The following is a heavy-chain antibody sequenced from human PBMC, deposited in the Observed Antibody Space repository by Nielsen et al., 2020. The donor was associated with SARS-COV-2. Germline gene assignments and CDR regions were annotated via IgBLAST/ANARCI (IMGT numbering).Heavy chain of an antibody. CDR1: GFTFSSYG. V-gene: IGHV3-30*03. CDR3: VRPVVVYYGMDV. CDR2: ISYDGSNK. Sequence: GESLKISCAASGFTFSSYGMHWVRQAPGKGLEWVAVISYDGSNKYYADSVKGRFTISRDNSKNTLYLQMNSLRAEDTAVYYCVRPVVVYYGMDVWGQGTTVTVSS. D-gene: IGHD2-15*01. J-gene: IGHJ6*02.